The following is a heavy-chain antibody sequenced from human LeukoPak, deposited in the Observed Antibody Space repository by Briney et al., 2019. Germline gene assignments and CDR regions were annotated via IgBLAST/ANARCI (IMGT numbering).Heavy chain of an antibody. Sequence: ASVKVSCKASGVTFSSYAISWVRQAPGQGPEWMGGIIPTFGTANYAQKFQGRVTITADESTSTAYMELSSLRSEDTAVYYCARMSGYCSGGSCYGNNWFDLWGQGTLVTVSS. CDR1: GVTFSSYA. J-gene: IGHJ5*02. D-gene: IGHD2-15*01. CDR3: ARMSGYCSGGSCYGNNWFDL. CDR2: IIPTFGTA. V-gene: IGHV1-69*13.